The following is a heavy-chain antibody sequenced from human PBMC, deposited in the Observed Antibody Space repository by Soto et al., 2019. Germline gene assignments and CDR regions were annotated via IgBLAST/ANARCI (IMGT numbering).Heavy chain of an antibody. CDR2: IYYTGST. V-gene: IGHV4-59*08. Sequence: QVQLQESGPGLVQPSQTLSLTCTVSGGSISRYYWSWIRQSPGKGLEWIGYIYYTGSTNYNPSLKSRVTISVDASENQVSLKLNSVTAADTAVYHCARHPSASGDPFDIWGRGTMVIVSS. CDR1: GGSISRYY. CDR3: ARHPSASGDPFDI. D-gene: IGHD6-13*01. J-gene: IGHJ3*02.